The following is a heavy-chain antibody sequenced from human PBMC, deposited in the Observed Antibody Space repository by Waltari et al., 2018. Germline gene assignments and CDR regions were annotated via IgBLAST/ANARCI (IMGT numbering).Heavy chain of an antibody. J-gene: IGHJ4*02. D-gene: IGHD5-12*01. Sequence: EVQLLESGGGLAQPGGSLRLSCATAGFSFGGFAINWVRQAQGNWLEGVSGISGSGATTYYADSVRCRFTISRDNSRNTLSLEVNSLRAEDTAIYYCAKAFRGYSGSYFDYWGQGVPVTVSS. CDR1: GFSFGGFA. CDR3: AKAFRGYSGSYFDY. CDR2: ISGSGATT. V-gene: IGHV3-23*01.